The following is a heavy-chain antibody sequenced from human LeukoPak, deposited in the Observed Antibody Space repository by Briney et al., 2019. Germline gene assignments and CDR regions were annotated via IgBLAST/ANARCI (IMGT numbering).Heavy chain of an antibody. CDR3: ARGGAARPDY. Sequence: GGSLRLSCAASGFTFSSYSMNWVRQAPGKGLEWVSYISSSSSAINYADSVRGRFTISRDNAKNSLYLQMNSLRPEDTAVYYCARGGAARPDYWGQGTLVTVSS. CDR2: ISSSSSAI. D-gene: IGHD6-6*01. V-gene: IGHV3-48*01. J-gene: IGHJ4*02. CDR1: GFTFSSYS.